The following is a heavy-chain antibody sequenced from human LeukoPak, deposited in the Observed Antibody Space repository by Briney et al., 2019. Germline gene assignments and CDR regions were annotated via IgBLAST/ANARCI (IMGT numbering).Heavy chain of an antibody. Sequence: GGSLRLSCAASGFTFTSYSMNWVRQAPGKGLEWVSYISGSSSYIYYADSVKGRFTISRDNAKNSLYLQMNSLRAEDTAVYYCAREACSSTSCYLRYYGVDVWGQGTTVTVSS. J-gene: IGHJ6*02. CDR2: ISGSSSYI. V-gene: IGHV3-21*01. D-gene: IGHD2-2*01. CDR3: AREACSSTSCYLRYYGVDV. CDR1: GFTFTSYS.